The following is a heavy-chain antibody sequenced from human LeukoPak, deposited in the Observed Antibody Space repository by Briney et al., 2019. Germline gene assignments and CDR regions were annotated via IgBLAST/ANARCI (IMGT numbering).Heavy chain of an antibody. V-gene: IGHV3-23*01. CDR1: GFTFSSYV. CDR3: AKDRGTGSSSYFDY. CDR2: ISASGGTT. J-gene: IGHJ4*02. Sequence: GGSLRLSCAASGFTFSSYVMNWVRQAPGKGLEWVSVISASGGTTYYAESVKGRFTISRDNSKNTLYLRMNSLRAEDTAIYYCAKDRGTGSSSYFDYWGQGTLVTVSS. D-gene: IGHD6-6*01.